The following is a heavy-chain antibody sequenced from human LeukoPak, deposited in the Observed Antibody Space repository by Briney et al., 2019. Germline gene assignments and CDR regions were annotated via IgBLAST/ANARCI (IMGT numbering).Heavy chain of an antibody. Sequence: PSETLSLTCTVSGGSISSYYWSWIRQPPGKGLEWIGYIYYSGSTNYNPSLKSRVTISVDTSKNQFSLKLSSVTAADTAVYYCARTAAAATGAFDIWGQGTMVTVSS. V-gene: IGHV4-59*12. CDR2: IYYSGST. CDR1: GGSISSYY. D-gene: IGHD6-13*01. CDR3: ARTAAAATGAFDI. J-gene: IGHJ3*02.